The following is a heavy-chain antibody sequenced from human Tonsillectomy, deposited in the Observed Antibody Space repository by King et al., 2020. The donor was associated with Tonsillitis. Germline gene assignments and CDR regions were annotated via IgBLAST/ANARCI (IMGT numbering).Heavy chain of an antibody. J-gene: IGHJ4*02. CDR1: GLTVSSNY. CDR2: IYSGGTT. V-gene: IGHV3-53*04. Sequence: DVQLVESGGGLVQPGGSLRLSCAASGLTVSSNYMSWVRQAPGKGLEWVSVIYSGGTTYYADSVKGRFTISRHNSKNTLYLEINSLRADDTAVYYCARGWAYCGGDCYSEWGQGTLVTVSS. CDR3: ARGWAYCGGDCYSE. D-gene: IGHD2-21*02.